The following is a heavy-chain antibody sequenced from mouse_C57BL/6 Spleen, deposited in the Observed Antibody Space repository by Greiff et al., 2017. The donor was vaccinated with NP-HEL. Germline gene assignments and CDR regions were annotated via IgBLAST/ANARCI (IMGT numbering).Heavy chain of an antibody. D-gene: IGHD1-1*01. V-gene: IGHV1-50*01. CDR2: IDPSDSYT. CDR1: GYTFTSYW. CDR3: ARSYYGSSPYWYFDV. Sequence: QVQLQQPGAELVKPGASVKLSCKASGYTFTSYWMQWVKQRPGQGLEWIGEIDPSDSYTNYNQKFKGKATLTVDTSSSTAYMQLSSLPSDDSAVYYCARSYYGSSPYWYFDVWGTGTTVTVSS. J-gene: IGHJ1*03.